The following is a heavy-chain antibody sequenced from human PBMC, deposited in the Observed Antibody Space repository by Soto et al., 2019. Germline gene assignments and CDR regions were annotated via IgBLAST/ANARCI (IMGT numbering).Heavy chain of an antibody. CDR3: ARQENRRCYYYGMDV. Sequence: GESLKISCKGSGYSFTSYWIGWVRQMPGKGLEWMGIIYPGDSDTRYSPSFQGQVTISADKSISTAYLQWSSLKASDTAMYYCARQENRRCYYYGMDVWGQGTTVTVSS. J-gene: IGHJ6*02. CDR1: GYSFTSYW. CDR2: IYPGDSDT. V-gene: IGHV5-51*01.